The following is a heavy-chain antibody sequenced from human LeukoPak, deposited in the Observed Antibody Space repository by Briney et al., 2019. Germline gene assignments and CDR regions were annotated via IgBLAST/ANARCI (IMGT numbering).Heavy chain of an antibody. Sequence: GGSLRLSCAASGFTFSSYSMNWARQAPGKGLEWVSSISSSSSYIYYADSVKGRFTISRDNAKNSLYLQMNSLRAEDTAVYYCARDMRLRAFDIWGQGTMVTVSS. CDR3: ARDMRLRAFDI. V-gene: IGHV3-21*01. CDR1: GFTFSSYS. J-gene: IGHJ3*02. CDR2: ISSSSSYI. D-gene: IGHD2-2*01.